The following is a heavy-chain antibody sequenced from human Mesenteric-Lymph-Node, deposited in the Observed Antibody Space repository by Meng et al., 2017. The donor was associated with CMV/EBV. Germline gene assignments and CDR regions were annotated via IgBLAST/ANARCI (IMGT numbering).Heavy chain of an antibody. CDR1: GVAVSRFY. CDR2: FYDSANT. V-gene: IGHV4-59*02. J-gene: IGHJ6*02. D-gene: IGHD7-27*01. CDR3: ARFSATGAYYLGMDV. Sequence: SETLSLSCTVSGVAVSRFYWSWIRQPPGKGLEYISFFYDSANTNYSTSLKSRATMSVDASKSQVSLKLYSVSAADTAVYFCARFSATGAYYLGMDVWGQGTTVTVSS.